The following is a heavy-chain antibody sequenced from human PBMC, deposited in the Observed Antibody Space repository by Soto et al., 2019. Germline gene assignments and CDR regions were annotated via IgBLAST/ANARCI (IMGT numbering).Heavy chain of an antibody. J-gene: IGHJ4*02. D-gene: IGHD1-26*01. CDR1: AFTFSSYG. CDR2: ISASGGNT. CDR3: AKGTGHRGAYDY. Sequence: EVQLLESGGDLVQPGGSLRLSCAASAFTFSSYGMNWVRKAPGKGLEWVSAISASGGNTYYADSVKGRFTISRDNSKNILYLQMTSLRVEDTALYYCAKGTGHRGAYDYWGQGTLVTVSS. V-gene: IGHV3-23*01.